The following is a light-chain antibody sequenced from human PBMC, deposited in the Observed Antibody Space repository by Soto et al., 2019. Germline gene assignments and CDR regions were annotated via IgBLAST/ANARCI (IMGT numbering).Light chain of an antibody. CDR1: QSISSW. V-gene: IGKV1-5*01. Sequence: DIQMTQSPSTLSASVGDRVTITCRASQSISSWLAWYQQKPGKAPKLLIYDASSLESGVPSRFSGHGSGTEFTLTISXLQPDDYASYYCQQYNSYSKTFGQGTKV. CDR2: DAS. CDR3: QQYNSYSKT. J-gene: IGKJ1*01.